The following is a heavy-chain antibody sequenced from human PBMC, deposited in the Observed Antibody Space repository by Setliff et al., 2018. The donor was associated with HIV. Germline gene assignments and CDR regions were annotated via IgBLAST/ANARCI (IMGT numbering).Heavy chain of an antibody. CDR3: ATDNGPSYSMDI. Sequence: GGSLRRSCVASGFTLNNAWMNWVRQAPGKGLEWLGRIKKRSDGGKADDASPVKGRFTISRDDSKNTWYLQMNSLKTEDTGVYFCATDNGPSYSMDIWGQVTTVTVSS. V-gene: IGHV3-15*01. D-gene: IGHD2-21*01. CDR1: GFTLNNAW. CDR2: IKKRSDGGKA. J-gene: IGHJ6*02.